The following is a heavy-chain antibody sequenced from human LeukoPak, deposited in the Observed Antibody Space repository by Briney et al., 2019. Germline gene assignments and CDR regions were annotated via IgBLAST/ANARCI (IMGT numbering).Heavy chain of an antibody. CDR3: AREYCSSISCYSVDY. CDR2: ISAYNGNT. Sequence: GASVKVSCKASGYTFTRYGISWVRQAPGQGLERMGWISAYNGNTNYAQKLQGRVTMTTDTSTSTAYMELRSLRSDDTAVYYCAREYCSSISCYSVDYWGQGTLVTVSS. CDR1: GYTFTRYG. D-gene: IGHD2-2*01. V-gene: IGHV1-18*01. J-gene: IGHJ4*02.